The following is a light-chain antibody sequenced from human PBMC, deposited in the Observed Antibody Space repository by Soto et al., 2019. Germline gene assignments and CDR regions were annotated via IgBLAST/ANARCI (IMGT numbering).Light chain of an antibody. V-gene: IGLV2-18*02. Sequence: QSVLTLTPSVSGSPGQSVTISCTGSSIDVGSYKRVSWYQQPPGTAPKLIIYEVTNRPSGVPDRFSGSKSGNTASLTISGLQAEDEADYYCSSFTTRSTWVFGGGTKLTVL. CDR2: EVT. J-gene: IGLJ3*02. CDR3: SSFTTRSTWV. CDR1: SIDVGSYKR.